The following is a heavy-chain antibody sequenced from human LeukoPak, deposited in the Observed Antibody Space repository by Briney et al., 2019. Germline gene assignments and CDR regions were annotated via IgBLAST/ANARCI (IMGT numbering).Heavy chain of an antibody. V-gene: IGHV3-53*01. CDR3: VRRHDY. CDR2: IYASGGA. J-gene: IGHJ4*02. Sequence: GGSVRLSCVASGFAVNDNFMIWVRQAPGQGLEGISIIYASGGAYHAESVRGRFSAFRDTSKNTIFLQMYKLTVGDTAMYYCVRRHDYWGQGTLVTVSS. CDR1: GFAVNDNF.